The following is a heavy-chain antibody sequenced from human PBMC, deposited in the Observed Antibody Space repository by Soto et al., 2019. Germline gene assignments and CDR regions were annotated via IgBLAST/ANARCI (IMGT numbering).Heavy chain of an antibody. CDR3: ARVSATGTRWIDP. Sequence: QVQLQESGPGLVKPSQTLSLTCSVSGGSINSGAYYWGWIRQHPGKGLEWIGYLSYTGCTYSNPSLQSRVTIALDMSESQFSLKLTSVTAADTAVYFCARVSATGTRWIDPWGQGTLVTVSP. V-gene: IGHV4-31*03. D-gene: IGHD6-13*01. CDR2: LSYTGCT. J-gene: IGHJ5*02. CDR1: GGSINSGAYY.